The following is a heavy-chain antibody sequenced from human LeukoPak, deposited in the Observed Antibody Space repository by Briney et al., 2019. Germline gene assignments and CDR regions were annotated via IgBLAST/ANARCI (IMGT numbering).Heavy chain of an antibody. CDR1: GYTFTSYG. V-gene: IGHV1-18*01. CDR3: ARRTYSSSSSIFDY. CDR2: ISAYNGNT. D-gene: IGHD6-6*01. Sequence: VASVKVSCKASGYTFTSYGISWVRQAPGQGLEWMGWISAYNGNTNYAQKVQGRVTMTTDKSTSTAYMELRSLRSDDTAVYYCARRTYSSSSSIFDYWGQGTLVTVSS. J-gene: IGHJ4*02.